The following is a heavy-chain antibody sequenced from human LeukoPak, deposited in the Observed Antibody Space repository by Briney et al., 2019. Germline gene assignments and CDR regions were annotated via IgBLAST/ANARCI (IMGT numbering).Heavy chain of an antibody. CDR2: IYYSGST. CDR1: GGSISSYY. V-gene: IGHV4-59*01. Sequence: SETLSLTCTVSGGSISSYYWSWIRQPPGKGLEWIGYIYYSGSTNYNPSLKSRVTISVDTSKNQFSLKLSSVTAADTAVYHCARDQYYYDSSGYPPRRLYYFDYWGQGTLVTVSS. J-gene: IGHJ4*02. CDR3: ARDQYYYDSSGYPPRRLYYFDY. D-gene: IGHD3-22*01.